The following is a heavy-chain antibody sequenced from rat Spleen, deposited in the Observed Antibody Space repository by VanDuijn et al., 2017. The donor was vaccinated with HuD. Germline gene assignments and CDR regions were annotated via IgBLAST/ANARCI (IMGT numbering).Heavy chain of an antibody. Sequence: EVKLQESGPGLVKPSQSLSLTCSVTGYSIPRSYRWNWIRMFPGKNLEWMGYINSAGTTNDNPSLKSRFSITRDTSKNQFFLQVNSVTTEDTATYYCASLYSSYSLYYFDYWGQGVMVTVSS. CDR3: ASLYSSYSLYYFDY. CDR2: INSAGTT. CDR1: GYSIPRSYR. V-gene: IGHV3-3*01. J-gene: IGHJ2*01. D-gene: IGHD1-2*01.